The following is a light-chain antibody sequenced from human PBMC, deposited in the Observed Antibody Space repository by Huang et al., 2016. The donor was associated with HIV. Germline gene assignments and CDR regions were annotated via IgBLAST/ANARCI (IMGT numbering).Light chain of an antibody. CDR1: QSLSSGY. CDR2: GSS. CDR3: HQYGRSSWT. V-gene: IGKV3-20*01. Sequence: EVVLTQSPGILSLSPGKRATLSCRASQSLSSGYLAWYQQKPGQAPRLLIHGSSSRATGIPDRFSGSGSGTDFTLTSSRREPEDFAVYYCHQYGRSSWTFGQGTKVEI. J-gene: IGKJ1*01.